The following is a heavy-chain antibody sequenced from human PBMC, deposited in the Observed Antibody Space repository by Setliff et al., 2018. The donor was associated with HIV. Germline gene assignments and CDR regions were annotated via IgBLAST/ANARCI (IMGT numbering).Heavy chain of an antibody. CDR1: GFTFDTYW. V-gene: IGHV3-74*01. CDR2: VGSDGSSK. CDR3: HSGYDTEEQSYFDY. Sequence: PGGSLRLSCAASGFTFDTYWMHWVRQAPGKGLVWVSRVGSDGSSKTYADSVKDRFTISRDNAKNTLYLQMNSLRAEDTGVYYCHSGYDTEEQSYFDYWGQGTLVTVSS. J-gene: IGHJ4*02. D-gene: IGHD5-12*01.